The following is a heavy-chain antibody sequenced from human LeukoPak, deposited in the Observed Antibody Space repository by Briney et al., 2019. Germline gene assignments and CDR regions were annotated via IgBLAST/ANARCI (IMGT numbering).Heavy chain of an antibody. CDR3: ARSSWGSYYPLFDY. Sequence: PGGSLRLSCAASGFTFSRFGMHWVRQAPGKGLEWVAVFSYNGINKDYAGSVKGRFTISRDNSKNTLYLQMNSLRAEDTAVYYCARSSWGSYYPLFDYWGQGTLVTVSS. V-gene: IGHV3-33*05. J-gene: IGHJ4*02. D-gene: IGHD3-10*01. CDR2: FSYNGINK. CDR1: GFTFSRFG.